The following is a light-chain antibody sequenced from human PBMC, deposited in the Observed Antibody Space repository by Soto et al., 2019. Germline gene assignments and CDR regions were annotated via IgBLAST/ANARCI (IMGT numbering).Light chain of an antibody. CDR3: QVWDSSSDHPGV. V-gene: IGLV3-21*02. CDR1: NIGSKS. J-gene: IGLJ1*01. CDR2: DAS. Sequence: SYELTQPPSVSVAPGQTARITCGGNNIGSKSVHWYQQKPGQSPVLVVYDASDRPSGIPERFSGSNSGNTAPLTISRVEAGDEADYYCQVWDSSSDHPGVFGTGTKLTVL.